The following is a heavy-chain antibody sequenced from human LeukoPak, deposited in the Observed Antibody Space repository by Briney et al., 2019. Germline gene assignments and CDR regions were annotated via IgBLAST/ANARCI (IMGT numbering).Heavy chain of an antibody. CDR3: ARGPMYYYDSSGYSDPHFDY. V-gene: IGHV1-69*13. Sequence: SVKVSCEASGYTFTSYGISWVRQAPGQGLEWMGGIIPIFGTANYAQKFQGRVTITADESTSTAYMELSSLRSEDTAVYYCARGPMYYYDSSGYSDPHFDYWGQGTLVTVSS. J-gene: IGHJ4*02. CDR1: GYTFTSYG. CDR2: IIPIFGTA. D-gene: IGHD3-22*01.